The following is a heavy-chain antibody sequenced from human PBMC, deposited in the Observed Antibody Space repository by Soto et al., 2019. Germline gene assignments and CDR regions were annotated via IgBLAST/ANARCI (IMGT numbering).Heavy chain of an antibody. V-gene: IGHV3-21*01. CDR3: AREINHYDFWLSTEAHNYYYYMDV. D-gene: IGHD3-3*01. J-gene: IGHJ6*03. CDR2: ISSSSSYI. Sequence: PGGSLRLSCAASGFTFSSYSMNWFRQAPGKGLEWVSSISSSSSYIYYADSVKGRFTISRDNAKNSLYLQMNSLRAEDTAVYYCAREINHYDFWLSTEAHNYYYYMDVWGKGTTVTVSS. CDR1: GFTFSSYS.